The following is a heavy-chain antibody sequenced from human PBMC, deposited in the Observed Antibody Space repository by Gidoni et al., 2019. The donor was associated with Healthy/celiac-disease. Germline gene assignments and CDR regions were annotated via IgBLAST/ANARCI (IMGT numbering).Heavy chain of an antibody. V-gene: IGHV3-30*18. CDR3: AKAPLRPPDPYSSGWYDYYYYGMDV. CDR1: GFTFSSDG. Sequence: VVQPGRSLRLSCAASGFTFSSDGMHWFRQAPGKGLEWVAVISYDGSNKYYAESVKGRFTISRDNSKNTLYLQMNSLRAEDTAVYYCAKAPLRPPDPYSSGWYDYYYYGMDVWGQGTPVTVSS. J-gene: IGHJ6*02. CDR2: ISYDGSNK. D-gene: IGHD6-19*01.